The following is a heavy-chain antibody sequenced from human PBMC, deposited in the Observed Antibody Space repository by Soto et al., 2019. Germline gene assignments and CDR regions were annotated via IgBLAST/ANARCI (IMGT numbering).Heavy chain of an antibody. Sequence: QVQLVQSGAEVNKPGSSVQVSCKESGGTFSSHAISWVRQAPGQRLGGMGGIVPMFGTPKYEQKVQGRLTISSDESTTEAFMELSSLRSEDTAVYYCAREPVGVGVPTTMRTFDYWGQGTLVTVSS. D-gene: IGHD2-2*01. CDR2: IVPMFGTP. CDR1: GGTFSSHA. J-gene: IGHJ4*02. CDR3: AREPVGVGVPTTMRTFDY. V-gene: IGHV1-69*01.